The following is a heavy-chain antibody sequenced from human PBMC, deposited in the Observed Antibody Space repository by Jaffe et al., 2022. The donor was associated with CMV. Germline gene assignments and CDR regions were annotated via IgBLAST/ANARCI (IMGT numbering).Heavy chain of an antibody. D-gene: IGHD3-22*01. CDR2: ISWDGGST. V-gene: IGHV3-43*01. CDR3: AKDFSPHYYDSSGPIDY. J-gene: IGHJ4*02. CDR1: GFTFDDYT. Sequence: EVQLVESGGVVVQPGGSLRLSCAASGFTFDDYTMHWVRQAPGKGLEWVSLISWDGGSTYYADSVKGRFTISRDNSKNSLYLQMNSLRTEDTALYYCAKDFSPHYYDSSGPIDYWGQGTLVTVSS.